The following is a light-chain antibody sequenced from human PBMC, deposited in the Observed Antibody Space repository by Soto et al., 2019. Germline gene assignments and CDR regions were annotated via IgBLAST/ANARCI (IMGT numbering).Light chain of an antibody. Sequence: DIQMTQSPSSLSASVGERVTITCRASQSISSYLNWYQQKPGKAPKLLIYAASSLQSGVPSRFSGSGYGTDFTLTISSLQPEAFATYYCQQSYCTLALTCGGGTKVEIK. CDR1: QSISSY. CDR2: AAS. J-gene: IGKJ4*01. CDR3: QQSYCTLALT. V-gene: IGKV1-39*01.